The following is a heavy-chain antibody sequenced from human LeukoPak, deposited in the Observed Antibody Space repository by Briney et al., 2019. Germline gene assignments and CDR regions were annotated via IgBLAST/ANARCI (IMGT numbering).Heavy chain of an antibody. V-gene: IGHV1-8*01. Sequence: ASVKVSCKASGYTFTSYDINWVRQATGQGLEWMGWMNPNSGNTGYAQKFQGRVTMTRNTSISTAYMELSSLRSKDTAVYYCARYRSNYADYWFDPWGQGTLVTVSS. CDR3: ARYRSNYADYWFDP. CDR2: MNPNSGNT. J-gene: IGHJ5*02. CDR1: GYTFTSYD. D-gene: IGHD1-7*01.